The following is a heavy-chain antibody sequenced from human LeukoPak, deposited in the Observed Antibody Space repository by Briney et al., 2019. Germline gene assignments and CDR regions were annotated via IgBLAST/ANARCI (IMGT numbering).Heavy chain of an antibody. CDR3: ASYTRGDGWYNWFDP. V-gene: IGHV4-31*03. J-gene: IGHJ5*02. CDR2: IYYSGST. CDR1: GGSISSGGYY. D-gene: IGHD3-10*01. Sequence: PSETLSLTCTVSGGSISSGGYYWSWIRQHPGKGLEWIGYIYYSGSTYYNPSLKSRVTISVDTSKNQFSLKLSSVTAADTAVYYCASYTRGDGWYNWFDPWGQGTLVTVSS.